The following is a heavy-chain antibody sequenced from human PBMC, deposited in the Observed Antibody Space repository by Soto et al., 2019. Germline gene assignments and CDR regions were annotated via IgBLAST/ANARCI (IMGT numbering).Heavy chain of an antibody. J-gene: IGHJ6*03. D-gene: IGHD2-15*01. V-gene: IGHV1-69*02. CDR1: GGTFSSYT. CDR3: ARSRYCSGGSCYGYYYYMDV. Sequence: QVQLVQSGAEVKKPGSSVKVSCKASGGTFSSYTISWVRQAPGQGLEWMGRIIPILGIANYAQKFQGRVKITADKSTSTAYMELSSLRSEDTAVYYCARSRYCSGGSCYGYYYYMDVWGKGTTVTVSS. CDR2: IIPILGIA.